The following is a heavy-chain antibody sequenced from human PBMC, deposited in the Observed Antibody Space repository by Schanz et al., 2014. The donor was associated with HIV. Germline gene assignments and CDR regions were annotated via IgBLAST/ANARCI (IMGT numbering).Heavy chain of an antibody. J-gene: IGHJ3*02. D-gene: IGHD3-22*01. CDR1: GFTFSTFG. CDR2: TWYEGNRK. Sequence: QVQLVESGGGVVQPGRSLRLSCTASGFTFSTFGIHWVRQAPGKGLEWVADTWYEGNRKYYADSVKGRFTISRDNSKNTLYLQMNSLRAEDTAVYYCARGHPKHYYDGRAFDIWGQGTMVTVSS. V-gene: IGHV3-33*01. CDR3: ARGHPKHYYDGRAFDI.